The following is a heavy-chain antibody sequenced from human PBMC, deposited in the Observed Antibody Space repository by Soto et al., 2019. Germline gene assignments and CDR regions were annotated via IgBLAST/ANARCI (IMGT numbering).Heavy chain of an antibody. J-gene: IGHJ4*02. CDR1: GGSMNNNSYY. CDR2: IYYTGNT. D-gene: IGHD1-20*01. CDR3: ARPRWKDGIK. V-gene: IGHV4-39*01. Sequence: SETLSLTCSVSGGSMNNNSYYWGWIRQPPGKGLEWIGTIYYTGNTFYNPSLRSRVTISVDTSMNQLSLNLTSLTVADTAVYYCARPRWKDGIKWGRGILVTVSS.